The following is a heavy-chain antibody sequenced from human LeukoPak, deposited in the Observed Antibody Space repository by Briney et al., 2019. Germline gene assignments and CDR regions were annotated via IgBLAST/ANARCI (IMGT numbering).Heavy chain of an antibody. CDR2: INPSGGST. CDR3: ARAEGAAWGYYYYMDV. D-gene: IGHD6-13*01. CDR1: GYTFTSYY. V-gene: IGHV1-46*01. Sequence: ASVKVSCKASGYTFTSYYMHWVRQAPGQGLEWMGIINPSGGSTSYAQKFQGRVTMTRDMSTRTVYMELSSLRSEDTAVYYCARAEGAAWGYYYYMDVWGKGTTVTVSS. J-gene: IGHJ6*03.